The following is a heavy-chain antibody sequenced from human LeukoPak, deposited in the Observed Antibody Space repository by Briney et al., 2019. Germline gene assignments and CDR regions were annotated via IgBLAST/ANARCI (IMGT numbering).Heavy chain of an antibody. CDR3: AKADGDYGDS. CDR1: GYTFTGYY. Sequence: ASVKVSCEVSGYTFTGYYMHWVRQAPGQGLEWMGWINPNSGGTKYAQKFLGRVTMTRDTSISTAYMELSSLRSDDTAVYYCAKADGDYGDSWGQGTLVTVSS. V-gene: IGHV1-2*02. J-gene: IGHJ4*02. CDR2: INPNSGGT. D-gene: IGHD4-17*01.